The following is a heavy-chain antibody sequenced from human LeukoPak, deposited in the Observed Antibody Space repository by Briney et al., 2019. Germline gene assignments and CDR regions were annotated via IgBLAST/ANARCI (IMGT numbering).Heavy chain of an antibody. V-gene: IGHV4-59*01. Sequence: PSETLSLTCTVSGGSISTYYWNWIRQPPGKGLEWIAYIYYSGGTNYNPSLKSRVTISVDTSKNQISLKLSSVTAADTAVYYCARDPLGGYWFDPWGQGTLVTVSS. CDR1: GGSISTYY. D-gene: IGHD5-12*01. CDR3: ARDPLGGYWFDP. J-gene: IGHJ5*02. CDR2: IYYSGGT.